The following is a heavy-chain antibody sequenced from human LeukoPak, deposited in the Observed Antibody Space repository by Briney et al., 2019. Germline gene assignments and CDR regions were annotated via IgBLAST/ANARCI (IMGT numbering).Heavy chain of an antibody. V-gene: IGHV4-61*01. CDR2: IYYSGST. D-gene: IGHD1-7*01. CDR3: ARVPGGGTAAN. Sequence: PPETLSLTCTVAGGSVSSGSYYWSWIRHPPGKGLEWIGYIYYSGSTNYNPSLKSRGTISVDTSKNQSSLKLSSVTAADTAVYYCARVPGGGTAANWGQGTMVTVSS. CDR1: GGSVSSGSYY. J-gene: IGHJ3*01.